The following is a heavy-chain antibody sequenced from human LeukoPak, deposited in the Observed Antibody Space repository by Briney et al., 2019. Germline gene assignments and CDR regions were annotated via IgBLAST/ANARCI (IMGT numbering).Heavy chain of an antibody. CDR2: INPNSGGT. D-gene: IGHD6-19*01. J-gene: IGHJ4*02. Sequence: ASVKVSCKASGYTFTGYYMHWVRQAPGQGLEWMGWINPNSGGTNYAQKFQGRVTMTRDTSISTAYMELSRLRSDDTAVYYYARDVAVAGTLGYFDYWGQGTLVTVSS. CDR1: GYTFTGYY. CDR3: ARDVAVAGTLGYFDY. V-gene: IGHV1-2*02.